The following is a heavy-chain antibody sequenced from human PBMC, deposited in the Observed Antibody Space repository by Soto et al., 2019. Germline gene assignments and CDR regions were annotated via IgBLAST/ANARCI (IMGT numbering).Heavy chain of an antibody. CDR2: LIPHNGNT. D-gene: IGHD2-21*02. Sequence: QVQLVQSGAEVKAPGASVKVSCKASGYTFSTHDINWVRQAPGQGLEWMGWLIPHNGNTGFAQAFQGRVTVTRDVSTSTAYMELRGLKSEDTAVYYCARGMVTDTFYYLDYWGQGTLITVSS. CDR1: GYTFSTHD. CDR3: ARGMVTDTFYYLDY. V-gene: IGHV1-8*01. J-gene: IGHJ4*02.